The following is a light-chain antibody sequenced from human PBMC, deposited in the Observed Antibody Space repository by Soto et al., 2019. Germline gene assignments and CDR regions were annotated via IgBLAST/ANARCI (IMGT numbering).Light chain of an antibody. V-gene: IGKV1-12*01. CDR3: QRTHSLPLS. CDR2: ATS. Sequence: DIQMTQSPSSVSASVGYRVTITCRASQGISSWLAWYQQKPGKVPKLLIYATSSLHSGVPSRFSGSGSGTDFTLSISSLQPEDFATYYCQRTHSLPLSFGPGTKVDIK. J-gene: IGKJ3*01. CDR1: QGISSW.